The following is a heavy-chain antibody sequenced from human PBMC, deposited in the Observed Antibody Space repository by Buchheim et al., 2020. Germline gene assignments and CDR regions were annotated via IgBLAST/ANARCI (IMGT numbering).Heavy chain of an antibody. CDR3: AHSRLDYTEVVLYGMDV. J-gene: IGHJ6*02. Sequence: QITLKESGPTLVKPTQTFTLTCTFSGFSLSTSGVGVGWIRQPPGKALEWLALLYWDDDKRYSPSLKSRLTITKDTSQNQVVLTMTNMDPVDTATYYCAHSRLDYTEVVLYGMDVWGQGTT. D-gene: IGHD4-11*01. V-gene: IGHV2-5*02. CDR1: GFSLSTSGVG. CDR2: LYWDDDK.